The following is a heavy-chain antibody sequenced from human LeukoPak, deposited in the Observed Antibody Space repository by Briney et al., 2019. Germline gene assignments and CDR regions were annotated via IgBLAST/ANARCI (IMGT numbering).Heavy chain of an antibody. D-gene: IGHD5-18*01. J-gene: IGHJ3*02. CDR2: IYHSGST. Sequence: SETLSLTCAVSGYSISSGYYWGWIRQPPGKGLEWIGRIYHSGSTYYNPSLKSRVTISVDTSKNQFSLKLSSVTAADTAVYYCAREEIRGYSYGYIWGQGTMVTVSS. V-gene: IGHV4-38-2*02. CDR1: GYSISSGYY. CDR3: AREEIRGYSYGYI.